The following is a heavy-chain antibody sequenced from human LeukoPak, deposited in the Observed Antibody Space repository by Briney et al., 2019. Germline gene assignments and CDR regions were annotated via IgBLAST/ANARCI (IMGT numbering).Heavy chain of an antibody. Sequence: GGSLRLSCAASGFTFSNYAMSWVRQAPGKGLEWVSAISDSGGSTYYADSVKGRFTISRDNSKNTLYLQMNSLRAEDTAVYYCAKGSRAVAGTPYYYYYMDVWGKGTTVTISS. J-gene: IGHJ6*03. V-gene: IGHV3-23*01. CDR2: ISDSGGST. CDR1: GFTFSNYA. D-gene: IGHD6-19*01. CDR3: AKGSRAVAGTPYYYYYMDV.